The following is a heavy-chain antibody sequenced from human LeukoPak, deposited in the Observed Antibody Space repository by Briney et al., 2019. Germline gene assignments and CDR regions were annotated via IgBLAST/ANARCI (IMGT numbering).Heavy chain of an antibody. V-gene: IGHV4-34*01. Sequence: SETLSLTCTVSDDSITIYYWSWIRQPPGKGLEWIGEINHSGSTNYNPSLKSRVTISVDTSKNQFSLKLSSVTAADTAVYYCARHLGRWLQWSAFDIWGQGTMVTVSS. CDR3: ARHLGRWLQWSAFDI. D-gene: IGHD5-24*01. CDR1: DDSITIYY. J-gene: IGHJ3*02. CDR2: INHSGST.